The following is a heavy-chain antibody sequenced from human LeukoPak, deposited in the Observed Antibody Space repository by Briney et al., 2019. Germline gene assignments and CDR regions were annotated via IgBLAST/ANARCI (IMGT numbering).Heavy chain of an antibody. V-gene: IGHV3-23*01. CDR3: AKARVVITSRYFDY. Sequence: PGGSLRLSCAASGFTFSSYAMSWVRQAPGKGLEWVSAISGSGGSTYYADSVKGRFTISRDNSKNTLYLRMNSLRAEDTAVYYCAKARVVITSRYFDYWGQGTLVTVSS. J-gene: IGHJ4*02. CDR2: ISGSGGST. CDR1: GFTFSSYA. D-gene: IGHD3-22*01.